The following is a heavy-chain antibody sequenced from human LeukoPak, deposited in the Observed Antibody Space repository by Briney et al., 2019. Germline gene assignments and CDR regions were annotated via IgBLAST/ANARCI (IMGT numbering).Heavy chain of an antibody. J-gene: IGHJ6*03. Sequence: AASVKVSCKASGYTFSKYSINWVRQAPGQGLEWMGWISGYNGKTNYAQKLQDRVTMTTDTSTSTAYMELRSLRSDDTAVYYCATGRKSYDSSGWYYYYYMDVWGKGTTVTVSS. V-gene: IGHV1-18*01. CDR3: ATGRKSYDSSGWYYYYYMDV. D-gene: IGHD3-22*01. CDR1: GYTFSKYS. CDR2: ISGYNGKT.